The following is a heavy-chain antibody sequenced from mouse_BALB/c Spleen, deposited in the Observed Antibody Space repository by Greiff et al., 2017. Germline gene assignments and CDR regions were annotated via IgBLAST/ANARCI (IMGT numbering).Heavy chain of an antibody. CDR2: IDPANGNT. CDR1: GFNIKDTY. J-gene: IGHJ3*01. D-gene: IGHD4-1*01. CDR3: VNWAWFAY. V-gene: IGHV14-3*02. Sequence: EVQLQQSGAELVKPGASVKLSCTASGFNIKDTYMHWVKQRPEQGLEWIGRIDPANGNTKYDPKFQGKATITADTSSNTAYLQLSSLTSEDTAVYYCVNWAWFAYWGQGTLVTVSA.